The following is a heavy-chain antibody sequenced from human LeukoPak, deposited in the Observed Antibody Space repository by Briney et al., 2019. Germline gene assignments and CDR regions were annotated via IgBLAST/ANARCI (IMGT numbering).Heavy chain of an antibody. Sequence: ASVKVSCKASGYTFTTYALTWVRQAPGQGLEWIGWINTHTGRPSYAQDFTGRFVFSLDSSVSTAYLQISRLQTGDTAVYYCARLYSHLSTGPGYWGQGTLLTVSS. J-gene: IGHJ4*02. V-gene: IGHV7-4-1*02. CDR2: INTHTGRP. CDR1: GYTFTTYA. D-gene: IGHD3-9*01. CDR3: ARLYSHLSTGPGY.